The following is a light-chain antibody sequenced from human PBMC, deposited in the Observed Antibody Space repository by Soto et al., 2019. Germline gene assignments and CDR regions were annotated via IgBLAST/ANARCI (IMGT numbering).Light chain of an antibody. CDR1: QSVSSSF. CDR3: QQYGSCPVT. CDR2: GAS. Sequence: EIVLTQSAGTMSLSPGERATLSCRASQSVSSSFLAWYQQKPGQAPRLLIYGASSRATGIPDRFSGSGSGTEFTLTISRLEPEDFAVYYCQQYGSCPVTFGPGTKVAIK. V-gene: IGKV3-20*01. J-gene: IGKJ3*01.